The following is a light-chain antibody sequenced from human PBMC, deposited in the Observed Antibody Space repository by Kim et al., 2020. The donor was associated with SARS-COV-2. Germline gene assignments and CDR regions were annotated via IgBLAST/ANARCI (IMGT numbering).Light chain of an antibody. CDR2: GNS. CDR1: SSNIVAGYD. CDR3: QSYDSSLSGWV. Sequence: QSVTISCTGSSSNIVAGYDVHWYHQLPGTAPKLLIYGNSNRPSGVPDRFSGSKSGTSSSLAITGLQAEDEADYYCQSYDSSLSGWVFGGGTQLTVL. J-gene: IGLJ3*02. V-gene: IGLV1-40*01.